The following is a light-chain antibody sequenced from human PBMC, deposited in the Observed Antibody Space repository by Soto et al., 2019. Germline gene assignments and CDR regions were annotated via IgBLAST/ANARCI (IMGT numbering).Light chain of an antibody. V-gene: IGKV3-20*01. Sequence: EIVLTQSPGTLSLSPGERATLSCRASQSVSSSYLAWYQQKPGQAPRLLIYGASSRATGIPVRFSGSGSGTDFTLTISRLEAEDVEVYYCQQYGSSPAWTFGQGTKVEIK. CDR1: QSVSSSY. CDR2: GAS. CDR3: QQYGSSPAWT. J-gene: IGKJ1*01.